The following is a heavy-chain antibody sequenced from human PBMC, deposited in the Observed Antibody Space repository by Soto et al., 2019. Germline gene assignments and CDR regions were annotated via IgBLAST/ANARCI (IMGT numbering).Heavy chain of an antibody. CDR1: GITLSGCA. V-gene: IGHV3-73*02. CDR3: TRDSSGCRWLDP. CDR2: IRSKANSYAT. Sequence: EVQLLESGGGLFQPGGSLTLSCAASGITLSGCAMHWVRQASGKGLVWVGRIRSKANSYATAYAASVKGRFTICRDDANNTAYVQMNGMKTEHTAVYYCTRDSSGCRWLDPWGHVTLVTVSS. D-gene: IGHD6-19*01. J-gene: IGHJ5*02.